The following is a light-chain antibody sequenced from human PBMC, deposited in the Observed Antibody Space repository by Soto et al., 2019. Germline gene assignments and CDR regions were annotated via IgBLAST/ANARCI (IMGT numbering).Light chain of an antibody. Sequence: EIVLTQSPGTLSLSPGERATLSCRASQSVSSSSLAWYQQKPGQAPRLLIYGASSRATGIPDRFSGSGSGTDFTLTISRLEPKDFAVYYCQQYVSSPRTFGQGTKVDIK. J-gene: IGKJ1*01. CDR2: GAS. V-gene: IGKV3-20*01. CDR3: QQYVSSPRT. CDR1: QSVSSSS.